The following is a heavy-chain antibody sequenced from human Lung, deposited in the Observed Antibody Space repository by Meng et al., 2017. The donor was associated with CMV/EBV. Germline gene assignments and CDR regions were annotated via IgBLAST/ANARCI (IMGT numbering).Heavy chain of an antibody. V-gene: IGHV4-34*01. J-gene: IGHJ4*03. CDR2: INHSGST. D-gene: IGHD3-3*01. CDR1: GGSFSGYY. CDR3: ARGRYDFWSGYYRGYFDY. Sequence: SETLSLTXAVYGGSFSGYYWSWIRQPPGKGLEWMGEINHSGSTNYNPSLKSRVTISVDTSNDQFSLKLSSVTATDTAVYYCARGRYDFWSGYYRGYFDYWGQGTLVTVSS.